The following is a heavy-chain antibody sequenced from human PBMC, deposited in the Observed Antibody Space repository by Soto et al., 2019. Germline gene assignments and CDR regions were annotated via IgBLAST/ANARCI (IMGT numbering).Heavy chain of an antibody. D-gene: IGHD3-10*01. J-gene: IGHJ6*02. Sequence: PSETLSLTCAVYGGSFSGYYWSWIRQPPGKGLEWIGEINHSGSTNYNPSLKSRVTISVDTSKNQFSLKLSSVTAADTAVYYCARGRNVLLWFGELLYGMDVWGQGTTVTAP. CDR1: GGSFSGYY. CDR3: ARGRNVLLWFGELLYGMDV. V-gene: IGHV4-34*01. CDR2: INHSGST.